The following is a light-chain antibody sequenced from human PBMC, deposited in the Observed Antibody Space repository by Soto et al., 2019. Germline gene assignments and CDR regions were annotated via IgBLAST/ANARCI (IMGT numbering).Light chain of an antibody. CDR3: QKSYSTLWK. V-gene: IGKV1-39*01. Sequence: IQLTPSPSSLSASIGGRGQITCRASQSISNYLNWYKQKQGKATKLLIYGESSLQSGVKSRFSGSGSGKEFTLTISSMHNEDFENYYCQKSYSTLWKFGKGTRVDIK. J-gene: IGKJ1*01. CDR1: QSISNY. CDR2: GES.